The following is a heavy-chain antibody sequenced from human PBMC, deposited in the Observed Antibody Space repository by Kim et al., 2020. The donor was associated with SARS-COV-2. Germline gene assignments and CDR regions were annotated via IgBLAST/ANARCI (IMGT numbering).Heavy chain of an antibody. CDR1: GYSFTSYW. V-gene: IGHV5-51*01. CDR2: IYPGDSDT. Sequence: GESLKISCKGSGYSFTSYWIGWVRQMPGKGLEWMGIIYPGDSDTRYSPSFQGQVTISADKSISTAYLQWSSLKASDTAMYYCARRRQGEWLQSGDAFDIWGQGTMVTVSS. CDR3: ARRRQGEWLQSGDAFDI. J-gene: IGHJ3*02. D-gene: IGHD5-12*01.